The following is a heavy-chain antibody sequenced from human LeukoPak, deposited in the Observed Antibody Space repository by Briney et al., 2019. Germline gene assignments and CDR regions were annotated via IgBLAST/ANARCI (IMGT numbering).Heavy chain of an antibody. CDR1: GGSISSYD. Sequence: NPSETLSLTCTVSGGSISSYDWTCIRQPPGKGLEWIGYIDYGGSANYNPSLKSRVTISIDTSKNQFSLTLNSVTAADTAVYYCERRGSGTYFLDYWVQGTLVTVSS. CDR2: IDYGGSA. CDR3: ERRGSGTYFLDY. J-gene: IGHJ4*02. V-gene: IGHV4-59*01. D-gene: IGHD1-26*01.